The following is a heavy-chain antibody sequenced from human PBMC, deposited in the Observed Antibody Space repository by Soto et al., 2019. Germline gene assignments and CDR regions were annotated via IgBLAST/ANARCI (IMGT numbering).Heavy chain of an antibody. Sequence: PSETMSLTCTVSGGSISSYYWSWIRQPPGKGLEWIGYIYYSGSTNYNPSLKSRVTISVDTPKNQFSLKLSSVTAADRAVYYCARLTEYYDLWSGYSLSNWFDPWGQGTMVTVS. CDR3: ARLTEYYDLWSGYSLSNWFDP. J-gene: IGHJ5*02. V-gene: IGHV4-59*01. CDR1: GGSISSYY. D-gene: IGHD3-3*01. CDR2: IYYSGST.